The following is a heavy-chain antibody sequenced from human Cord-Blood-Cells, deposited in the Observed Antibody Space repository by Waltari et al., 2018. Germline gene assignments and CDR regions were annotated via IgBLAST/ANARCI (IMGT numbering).Heavy chain of an antibody. CDR1: GYTFTGYY. Sequence: QVQLVQSGAEVKKPGASVKVSCTASGYTFTGYYMHWVRQAPGQGLEWMGWINPNSGGTNYAQKFQGRVTMTRDTSISTAYMELSRLRSDDTAVYYCARASVGDFWSGYSEYFQHWGQGTLVTVSS. CDR3: ARASVGDFWSGYSEYFQH. J-gene: IGHJ1*01. CDR2: INPNSGGT. V-gene: IGHV1-2*02. D-gene: IGHD3-3*01.